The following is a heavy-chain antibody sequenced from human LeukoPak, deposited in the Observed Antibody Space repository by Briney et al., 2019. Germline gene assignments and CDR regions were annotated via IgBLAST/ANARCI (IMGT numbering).Heavy chain of an antibody. D-gene: IGHD3-22*01. J-gene: IGHJ3*02. CDR2: INHSGST. V-gene: IGHV4-34*01. CDR3: ARDFYYYDSSGYWTNLNAFDI. Sequence: ASETLSLTCTVSGGSISSNYWSWIRQPPGKGLEWIGEINHSGSTNYNPSLKSRVTISVDTSKNQFSLKLSSVTAADTAVYYCARDFYYYDSSGYWTNLNAFDIWGQGTMVTVSS. CDR1: GGSISSNY.